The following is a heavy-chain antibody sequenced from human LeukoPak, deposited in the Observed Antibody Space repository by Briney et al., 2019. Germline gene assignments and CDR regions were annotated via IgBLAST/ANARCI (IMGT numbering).Heavy chain of an antibody. CDR1: GYTFTSSY. V-gene: IGHV1-18*01. CDR3: ARGGTYYPCIDY. D-gene: IGHD1-26*01. CDR2: ISAYNGRT. J-gene: IGHJ4*02. Sequence: ASVKVSCKASGYTFTSSYINWVRQAPGQRLEWMGWISAYNGRTNYAQKFQGRVTMTTDSSTSTAYMDLTSLRSDDTAVYYCARGGTYYPCIDYWGQGTLVTVSS.